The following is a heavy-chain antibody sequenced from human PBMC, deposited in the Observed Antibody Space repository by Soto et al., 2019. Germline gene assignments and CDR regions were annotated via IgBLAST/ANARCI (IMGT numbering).Heavy chain of an antibody. CDR2: IHYRGNT. CDR1: GGSVSSGAYY. Sequence: PSETLSLTCTVSGGSVSSGAYYWGWVRQNPGKGLEWIGYIHYRGNTYYNPSLMSRVTISIDTSQNQFSLKLSSATAADTAVYYCARAYDSSGYSAFQHWGQGTLVTVSS. V-gene: IGHV4-31*03. J-gene: IGHJ1*01. D-gene: IGHD3-22*01. CDR3: ARAYDSSGYSAFQH.